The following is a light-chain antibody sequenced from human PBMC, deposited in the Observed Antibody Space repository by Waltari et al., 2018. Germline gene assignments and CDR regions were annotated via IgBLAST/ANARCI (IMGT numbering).Light chain of an antibody. Sequence: QSLLTQPPSISGAPGQRVTTSCSGGSSNIGRNSANWYEEVPGTAPKLLFFRGDQRPSGGSDRFSGSKSGTSASLTITGLLSADEADYICAAWDDSLNAWIFGGGTRLTVL. CDR1: SSNIGRNS. V-gene: IGLV1-44*01. CDR2: RGD. CDR3: AAWDDSLNAWI. J-gene: IGLJ3*02.